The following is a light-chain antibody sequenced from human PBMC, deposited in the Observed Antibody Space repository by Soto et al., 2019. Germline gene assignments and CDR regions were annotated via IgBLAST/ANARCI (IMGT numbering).Light chain of an antibody. J-gene: IGKJ5*01. CDR1: QIVADN. CDR2: GAS. Sequence: VMTQPPATLSVSPGERVTLSFRSSQIVADNLARFQQKPGQGPRLVXYGASTRATAIPARFSGSGSETDSNLTVSSLRSGDSAVYYCQEYNYWPLACGKGTRLEI. V-gene: IGKV3-15*01. CDR3: QEYNYWPLA.